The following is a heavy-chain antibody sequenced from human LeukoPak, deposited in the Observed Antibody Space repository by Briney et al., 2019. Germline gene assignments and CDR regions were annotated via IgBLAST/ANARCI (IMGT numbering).Heavy chain of an antibody. D-gene: IGHD4-17*01. CDR2: FYYSGST. CDR1: AYFISSGYY. Sequence: SHTLSLNCDLSAYFISSGYYWGCFRQPPGKGPEWIGHFYYSGSTYYNPSLKSRVTIPVSTSKTQISLTVTSVTVADTAVYYCANIGDYADPEAWYFDFWGRGTLVTVSS. J-gene: IGHJ2*01. V-gene: IGHV4-38-2*01. CDR3: ANIGDYADPEAWYFDF.